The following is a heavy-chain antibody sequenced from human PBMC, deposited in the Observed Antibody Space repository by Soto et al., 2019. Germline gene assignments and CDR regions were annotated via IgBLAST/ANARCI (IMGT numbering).Heavy chain of an antibody. CDR2: IWYDGSNK. J-gene: IGHJ5*02. V-gene: IGHV3-33*03. CDR1: GFTFSSYG. CDR3: ASRSPALDH. Sequence: QVQLVESGGGVVQPGRSLRLSCAASGFTFSSYGMHWVRQAPGKGLEWVAVIWYDGSNKYYADSVKGRFTISRDNSKNTLYLQMNSLRAEDTAVYYCASRSPALDHWGQGTLVTVSS. D-gene: IGHD2-2*01.